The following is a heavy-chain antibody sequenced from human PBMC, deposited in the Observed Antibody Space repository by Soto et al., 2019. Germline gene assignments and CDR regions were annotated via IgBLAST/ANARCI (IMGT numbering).Heavy chain of an antibody. Sequence: SETLSLTFAHSGSSISNYYCIWIRQPPGEGLESIGYLYYGRSANYNPSLKSRVTLSVDTSTNQCSLTLSSMTAADTAVYYCARSRYYDSSGYRALDAFDIWGQGTMVT. J-gene: IGHJ3*02. D-gene: IGHD3-22*01. CDR1: GSSISNYY. CDR2: LYYGRSA. V-gene: IGHV4-59*01. CDR3: ARSRYYDSSGYRALDAFDI.